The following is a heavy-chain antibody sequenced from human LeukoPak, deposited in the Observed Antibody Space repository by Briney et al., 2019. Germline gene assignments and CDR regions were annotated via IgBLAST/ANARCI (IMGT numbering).Heavy chain of an antibody. D-gene: IGHD1-26*01. Sequence: SETLSLTCTVSGGSISSGDYYWSWIRQPPGKGLEWIGYIYYSGSTYYNPSLKSRVTISVDTSKNQFSLKLSSVTAADTAVYYRAREGIVGANGYYYMDVWGKGTTVTVSS. J-gene: IGHJ6*03. CDR1: GGSISSGDYY. CDR3: AREGIVGANGYYYMDV. CDR2: IYYSGST. V-gene: IGHV4-30-4*08.